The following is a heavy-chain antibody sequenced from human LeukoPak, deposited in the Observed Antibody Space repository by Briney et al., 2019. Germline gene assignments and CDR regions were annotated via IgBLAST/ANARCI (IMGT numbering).Heavy chain of an antibody. CDR2: IYYSGST. V-gene: IGHV4-39*01. D-gene: IGHD6-13*01. CDR3: ASHSSSWPDTLYYYYGMDV. CDR1: GGSISSSSYY. J-gene: IGHJ6*02. Sequence: PSETLSLTRTVSGGSISSSSYYWGWIRQPPGKGLEWIGSIYYSGSTYYNPSLKSRVTISVDTSKNQFSLKLSSVTAADTAVYYCASHSSSWPDTLYYYYGMDVWGQGTTVTVSS.